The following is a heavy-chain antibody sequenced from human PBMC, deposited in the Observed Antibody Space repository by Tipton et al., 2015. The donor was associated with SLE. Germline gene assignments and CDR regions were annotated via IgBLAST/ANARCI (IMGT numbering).Heavy chain of an antibody. Sequence: TLSLTCTVSGGSISSSSYYWGWIRQPPGKGLEWIGSIYYSGSTNYNPSLKSRVTISVDTSKNQFSLKLSSVTAADTAVYYCARGRYSSGSFDLWGRGTLVTVSS. CDR3: ARGRYSSGSFDL. J-gene: IGHJ2*01. V-gene: IGHV4-39*07. CDR1: GGSISSSSYY. CDR2: IYYSGST. D-gene: IGHD6-19*01.